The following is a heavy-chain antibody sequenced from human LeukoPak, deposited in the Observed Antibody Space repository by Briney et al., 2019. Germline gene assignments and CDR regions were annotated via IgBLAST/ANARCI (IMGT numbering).Heavy chain of an antibody. J-gene: IGHJ4*02. V-gene: IGHV3-30*04. Sequence: GGSLRLSCEASGFTFSNHAVHWVRQAPGEGLDWVALISNDESNKKYADSLKGRFTISRDNSKNTLYLQMNSLRVGDTAVYYCARGDGPGSYLIDYWGQGALVTVSS. CDR3: ARGDGPGSYLIDY. CDR1: GFTFSNHA. CDR2: ISNDESNK. D-gene: IGHD3-10*01.